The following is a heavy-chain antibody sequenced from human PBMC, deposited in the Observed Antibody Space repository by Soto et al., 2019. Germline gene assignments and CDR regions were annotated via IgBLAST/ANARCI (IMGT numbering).Heavy chain of an antibody. CDR3: ASDSTATADY. J-gene: IGHJ4*02. CDR1: GGTFSSYT. CDR2: IIPILGIA. V-gene: IGHV1-69*02. D-gene: IGHD5-12*01. Sequence: QVQLVQSGAEVKKPGSSVKVSCKASGGTFSSYTISWVRQAPGQGLEWMGRIIPILGIANYAQKFQARVTITADKSTSTAYMELSSRRSEDTAVNYCASDSTATADYWGQGTLVTVSS.